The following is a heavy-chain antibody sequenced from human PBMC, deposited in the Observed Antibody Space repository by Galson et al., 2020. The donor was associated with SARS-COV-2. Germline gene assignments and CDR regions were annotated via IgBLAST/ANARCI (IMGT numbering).Heavy chain of an antibody. CDR3: ARTDSSGYSLDH. D-gene: IGHD3-22*01. J-gene: IGHJ4*02. Sequence: SETLSLTCTVSGDSISGYYWSWIRQPPGKGLECIGYIYYSGSTNYNPSLKSRVTMSVDTSKNQFSLKLSSVTAADTAVYYCARTDSSGYSLDHWGQGTLVTVSS. V-gene: IGHV4-59*12. CDR2: IYYSGST. CDR1: GDSISGYY.